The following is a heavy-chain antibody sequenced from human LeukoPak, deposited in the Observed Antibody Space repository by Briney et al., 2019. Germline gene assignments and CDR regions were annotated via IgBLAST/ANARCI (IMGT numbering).Heavy chain of an antibody. V-gene: IGHV3-15*01. J-gene: IGHJ4*02. D-gene: IGHD3-10*01. CDR1: GFTFSSYS. Sequence: GGSLRLSCAASGFTFSSYSMNWVRQAPGKGLEWVGRIKGKTDGGTTDYAAPVKGRFTISRDDSKNTLYLQMNSLKTEDTAVYYCTTSYGSGSSRAFDYWGQGTLVTVSS. CDR3: TTSYGSGSSRAFDY. CDR2: IKGKTDGGTT.